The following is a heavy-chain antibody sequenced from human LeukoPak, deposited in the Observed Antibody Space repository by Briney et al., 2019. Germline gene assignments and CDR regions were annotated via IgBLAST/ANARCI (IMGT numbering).Heavy chain of an antibody. V-gene: IGHV1-24*01. Sequence: ASVKVSCKVSGYTLTELSMHWVRQAPGKGLEWMGGFDPEDGETIYAQKFQGRVTMTGDTSISTAYMELSRLRSDDTAVYYCARNRKTGTTNYFDYWGQGTLVTVSS. D-gene: IGHD1-1*01. CDR1: GYTLTELS. CDR3: ARNRKTGTTNYFDY. CDR2: FDPEDGET. J-gene: IGHJ4*02.